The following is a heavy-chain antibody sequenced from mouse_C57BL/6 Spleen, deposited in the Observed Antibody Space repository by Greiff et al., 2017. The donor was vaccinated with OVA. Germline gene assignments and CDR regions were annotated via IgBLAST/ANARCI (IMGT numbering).Heavy chain of an antibody. D-gene: IGHD1-1*01. CDR3: ARRENYYGSSYYWYFDV. Sequence: VQLQESGPGLVQPSQSLSITCTVSGFSLTSYGVHWVRQSPGKGLEWLGVIWSGGSTDYNAAFISRLSISKDNSKSQVFFKMNSLQADDTAIYYCARRENYYGSSYYWYFDVWGTGTTVTVSS. CDR2: IWSGGST. V-gene: IGHV2-2*01. CDR1: GFSLTSYG. J-gene: IGHJ1*03.